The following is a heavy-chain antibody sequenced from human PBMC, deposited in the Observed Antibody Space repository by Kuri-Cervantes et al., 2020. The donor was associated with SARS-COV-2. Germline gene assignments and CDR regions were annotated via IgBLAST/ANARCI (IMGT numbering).Heavy chain of an antibody. J-gene: IGHJ4*02. D-gene: IGHD6-13*01. V-gene: IGHV3-21*01. CDR3: ARGGYSSSWYSDY. CDR2: ISSSSSYI. CDR1: GFTFSSYS. Sequence: GGSLRLSCAASGFTFSSYSMNWVRQAPGKGLEWVSSISSSSSYIYYADSVKGRFTISRDNAKNSLYLQKNSLRAKDTAVYYCARGGYSSSWYSDYWGQGTLVTVSS.